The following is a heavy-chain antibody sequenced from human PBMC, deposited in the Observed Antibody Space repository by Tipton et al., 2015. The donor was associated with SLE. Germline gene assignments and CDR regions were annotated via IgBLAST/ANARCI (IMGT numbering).Heavy chain of an antibody. CDR2: NDYSGNT. Sequence: TLSLTCIVSGDSISSSSYYWGWIRQPPGKGLEWIGTNDYSGNTYYNPSLRSRVSISVDTSQKQFSLKLNSVTAADTAVYYCARAIGSSWYKDWGQGTLVTVSS. CDR1: GDSISSSSYY. V-gene: IGHV4-39*07. CDR3: ARAIGSSWYKD. D-gene: IGHD6-13*01. J-gene: IGHJ4*02.